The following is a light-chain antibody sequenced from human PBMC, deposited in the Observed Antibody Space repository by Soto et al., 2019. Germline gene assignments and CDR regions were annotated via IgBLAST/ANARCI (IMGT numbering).Light chain of an antibody. CDR2: DAS. V-gene: IGKV1-33*01. Sequence: DIQMNQSPSSLSASVGDRVTITCQASQDIDNYLNWYQQKPGKAPKLLIYDASDLETGVPSRFSGSGSWTDFTFTISSLQPEDFATYYCQQYDNLPLTFGGGTKVEIK. CDR3: QQYDNLPLT. J-gene: IGKJ4*01. CDR1: QDIDNY.